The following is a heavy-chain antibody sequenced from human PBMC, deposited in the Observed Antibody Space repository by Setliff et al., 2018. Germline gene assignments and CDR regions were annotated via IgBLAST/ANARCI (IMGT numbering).Heavy chain of an antibody. CDR1: GDSISRAKYY. Sequence: PSETPSLTCTVSGDSISRAKYYWSWIRQSAGKGLECIGRIYTDGSTKYNPSLNSRVTLPIDTSKNQFSLRLSSVTAADTAVYFCARVTGFSYMDVWGKGTTVTVSS. CDR2: IYTDGST. D-gene: IGHD3-9*01. V-gene: IGHV4-61*02. CDR3: ARVTGFSYMDV. J-gene: IGHJ6*03.